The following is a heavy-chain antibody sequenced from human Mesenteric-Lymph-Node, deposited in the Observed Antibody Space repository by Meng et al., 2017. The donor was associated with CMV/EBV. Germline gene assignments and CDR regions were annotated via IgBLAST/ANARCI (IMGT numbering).Heavy chain of an antibody. Sequence: SCAAYGFTVSTYYMNWVRQAPGKGLDWVSTVYTTGTTYYADSVKGRFTISRDNSKNTLYLQMNSLRAEDTAVYYCAKDRTLYTSGWYWGQGTLVTVSS. CDR3: AKDRTLYTSGWY. V-gene: IGHV3-53*01. CDR2: VYTTGTT. J-gene: IGHJ4*02. D-gene: IGHD6-19*01. CDR1: GFTVSTYY.